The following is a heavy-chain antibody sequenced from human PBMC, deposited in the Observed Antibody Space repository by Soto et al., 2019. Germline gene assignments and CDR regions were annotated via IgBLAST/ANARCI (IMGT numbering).Heavy chain of an antibody. J-gene: IGHJ6*02. CDR2: ISAAGDP. V-gene: IGHV3-13*05. CDR1: GFTFRNYD. CDR3: ARSDRDFYGLDV. Sequence: EVQLVESGGGLVQPGGSLRLSCEASGFTFRNYDMHWVRQGTGKGLEWVSGISAAGDPDYADSVEGRFTISRANAQNSFFLQMYSLRVGDTAVYYCARSDRDFYGLDVRGQGTTVIVSS.